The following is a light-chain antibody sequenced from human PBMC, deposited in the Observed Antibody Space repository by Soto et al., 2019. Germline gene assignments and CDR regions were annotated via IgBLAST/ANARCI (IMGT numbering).Light chain of an antibody. V-gene: IGKV3-11*01. CDR2: DAS. Sequence: EIVLTQSPATLSLSPGERATLSCRASQSIVYSLAWHQHKPGQAPRLLIYDASNRATGIPARFSGSGSGTDFTLTISSLEPEDFAVYYCQHHTNWPPYTFGQGTKLEIK. CDR3: QHHTNWPPYT. J-gene: IGKJ2*01. CDR1: QSIVYS.